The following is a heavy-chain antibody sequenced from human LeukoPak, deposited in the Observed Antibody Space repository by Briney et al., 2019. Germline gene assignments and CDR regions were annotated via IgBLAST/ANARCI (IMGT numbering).Heavy chain of an antibody. CDR3: ARSSGLIVLMVYAIPSFFDY. CDR1: GGSFSGYY. Sequence: SETLSLTCAVQGGSFSGYYWTWIRQPPGKGLEWIGEIDYSGSTNYNPSLKSRVTISVDTSKNQLSLKLTSVTAADTAVYYCARSSGLIVLMVYAIPSFFDYWGQGTLVTVSS. D-gene: IGHD2-8*01. V-gene: IGHV4-34*01. CDR2: IDYSGST. J-gene: IGHJ4*02.